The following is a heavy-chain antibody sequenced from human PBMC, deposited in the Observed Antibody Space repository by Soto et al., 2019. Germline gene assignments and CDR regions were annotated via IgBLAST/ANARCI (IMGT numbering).Heavy chain of an antibody. D-gene: IGHD7-27*01. CDR3: KRDPEPGVDDACDI. CDR2: IWYDGSNK. Sequence: GWSLRLSCAASGFTFRSCGMHWVRQAPGKGLEWVAVIWYDGSNKDYAESVKGRFNISRDNSKNTLYLQMNSLRADDTDLYYSKRDPEPGVDDACDIGGQGTMVKVS. CDR1: GFTFRSCG. V-gene: IGHV3-33*08. J-gene: IGHJ3*02.